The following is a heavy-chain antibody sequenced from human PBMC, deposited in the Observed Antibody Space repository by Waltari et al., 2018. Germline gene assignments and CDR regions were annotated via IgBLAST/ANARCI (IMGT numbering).Heavy chain of an antibody. CDR1: GGSISTYY. CDR3: ASSPYDFWRGSLLN. D-gene: IGHD3-3*01. Sequence: QVQLQESGPGLVKPSETLSLTCTVSGGSISTYYWNWIRQPAGKGLEWIGRVHISGDTNYNPSLKSRLTMSVDTSKNQFSLKLSSVTAADTAVYYCASSPYDFWRGSLLNWGLGTLVTVSS. J-gene: IGHJ4*02. V-gene: IGHV4-4*07. CDR2: VHISGDT.